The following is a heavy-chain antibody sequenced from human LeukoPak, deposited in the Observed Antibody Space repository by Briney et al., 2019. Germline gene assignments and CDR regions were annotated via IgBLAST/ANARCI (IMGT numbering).Heavy chain of an antibody. V-gene: IGHV4-34*01. Sequence: SETLSLTCAAYGGSFSGYYWSWIRQPPGKGLEWIGEINHSGSTNYNPSLKSRVTISVDTSKNQFSLKLSSVTAADTAVYYCARGRRKYCSSTSCPPNYYYYGMDVWGQGTTVTVSS. CDR2: INHSGST. CDR3: ARGRRKYCSSTSCPPNYYYYGMDV. D-gene: IGHD2-2*01. CDR1: GGSFSGYY. J-gene: IGHJ6*02.